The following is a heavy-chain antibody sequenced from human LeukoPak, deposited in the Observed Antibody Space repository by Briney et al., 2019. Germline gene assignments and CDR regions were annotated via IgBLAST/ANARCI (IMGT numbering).Heavy chain of an antibody. J-gene: IGHJ4*02. CDR3: AGPGEYDSSGYYPY. CDR2: IYYSGST. V-gene: IGHV4-59*08. D-gene: IGHD3-22*01. Sequence: PSETLSLTCTVSGGSISSYYWSWIRQPPGKGLEWIGYIYYSGSTSYNPSLKSRVTISVDTSKNQFSLKLSSVTAADTAVYYCAGPGEYDSSGYYPYWGQGTLVTVSS. CDR1: GGSISSYY.